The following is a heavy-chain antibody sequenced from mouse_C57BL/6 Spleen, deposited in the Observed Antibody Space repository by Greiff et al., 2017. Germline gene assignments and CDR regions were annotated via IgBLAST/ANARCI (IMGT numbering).Heavy chain of an antibody. J-gene: IGHJ4*01. V-gene: IGHV3-6*01. CDR2: ISYDGSN. Sequence: EVQVVESGPGLVKPSQSLSLTCSVTGYSITSGYYWNWIRQFPGNKLEWMGYISYDGSNNYNPSLKNRISITRDTSKNQFFLKLNSVTTEDTATYYCARDSNYVLYYAMDYWGQGTSVTVSS. D-gene: IGHD2-5*01. CDR1: GYSITSGYY. CDR3: ARDSNYVLYYAMDY.